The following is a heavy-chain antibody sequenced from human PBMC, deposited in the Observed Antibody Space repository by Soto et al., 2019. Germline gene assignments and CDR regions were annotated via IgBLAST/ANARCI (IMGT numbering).Heavy chain of an antibody. J-gene: IGHJ6*02. CDR2: ISAYNGNT. V-gene: IGHV1-18*01. CDR3: ARTGRDGYKRHYYYGMDV. D-gene: IGHD5-12*01. Sequence: ASVKVSCKASGYTFTSYGISWVRQAPRQGLEWMGWISAYNGNTNYAQKFQGGVTITADKSTSTAYMELSSLRSEDTAVYYCARTGRDGYKRHYYYGMDVWGQGTTVSVSS. CDR1: GYTFTSYG.